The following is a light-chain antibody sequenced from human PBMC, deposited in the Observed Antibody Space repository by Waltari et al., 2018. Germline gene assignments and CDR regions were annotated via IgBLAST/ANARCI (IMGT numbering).Light chain of an antibody. CDR2: DVS. CDR3: CSYATRDSYV. J-gene: IGLJ1*01. V-gene: IGLV2-14*03. CDR1: SSDVGGYKY. Sequence: QSALTQPASVSGSPGQSITISCTGTSSDVGGYKYVSWYQQHPGKAPKFMIYDVSKRPSGVSDRFSGSKSGNTASLTISGLQAEDEADYYCCSYATRDSYVFGTGTKVTVL.